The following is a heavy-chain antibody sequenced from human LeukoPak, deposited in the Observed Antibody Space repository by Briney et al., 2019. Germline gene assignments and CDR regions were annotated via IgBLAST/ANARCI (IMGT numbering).Heavy chain of an antibody. CDR3: ARGLRYFDWLLSFYGMDV. CDR2: IYYSGST. D-gene: IGHD3-9*01. CDR1: VGSLSSSSYY. J-gene: IGHJ6*02. Sequence: SETLSLTRTVSVGSLSSSSYYWGWIRDPPGKGVEWIGSIYYSGSTYYNPSLKSRVTISVDTTRSHFSLKMSSETAADTADYHCARGLRYFDWLLSFYGMDVWGQGTTVTVSS. V-gene: IGHV4-39*02.